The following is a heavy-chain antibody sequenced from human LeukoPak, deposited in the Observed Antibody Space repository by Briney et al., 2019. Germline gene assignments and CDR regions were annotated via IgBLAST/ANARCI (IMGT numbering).Heavy chain of an antibody. Sequence: SETLSLTCTVSGDSISSYYWSWVRQPAGKGLEWIGRIYTSGSTIYNPSLKSRVTMSVDTSKNQFSLKLSPVTAADTAVYYCAGDGSYSEHSNWFDPWGQGTLVTVSS. V-gene: IGHV4-4*07. CDR3: AGDGSYSEHSNWFDP. CDR1: GDSISSYY. CDR2: IYTSGST. D-gene: IGHD1-26*01. J-gene: IGHJ5*02.